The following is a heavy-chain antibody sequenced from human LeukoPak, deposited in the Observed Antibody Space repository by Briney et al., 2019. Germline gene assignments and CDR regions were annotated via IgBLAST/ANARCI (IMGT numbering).Heavy chain of an antibody. CDR3: AKATSYTTNWYFDR. D-gene: IGHD3-16*02. J-gene: IGHJ2*01. CDR2: IYSGGST. V-gene: IGHV3-23*03. CDR1: GFTFSSYA. Sequence: GGSLRLSCAASGFTFSSYAMSWVRQAPGKGLECISVIYSGGSTYYAASVKGRFTISRDNSKNMLYLQMNSLRAEDTAVYYCAKATSYTTNWYFDRWGRGTLVTVSS.